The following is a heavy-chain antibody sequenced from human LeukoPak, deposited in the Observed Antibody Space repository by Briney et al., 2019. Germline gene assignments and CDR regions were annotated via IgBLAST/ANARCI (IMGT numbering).Heavy chain of an antibody. V-gene: IGHV3-53*01. J-gene: IGHJ3*02. CDR2: IYSGGST. D-gene: IGHD5-18*01. Sequence: PGGSLRLSCAASGFTVSSNYMSWVRQAPGKGLEWVSVIYSGGSTYYADPVKGRFTISRDNSKNTLYLQMNSLRAEDTAVYYCARDTAMDAFDIWGQGTMVTVSS. CDR1: GFTVSSNY. CDR3: ARDTAMDAFDI.